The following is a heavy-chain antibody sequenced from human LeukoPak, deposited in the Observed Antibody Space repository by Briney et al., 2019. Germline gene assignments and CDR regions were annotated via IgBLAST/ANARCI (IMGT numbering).Heavy chain of an antibody. V-gene: IGHV1-2*02. J-gene: IGHJ5*02. CDR1: GYTFTGYY. Sequence: ASVKVSCKASGYTFTGYYMHWVRQAPGQGLEWMGWINPNSGGTNYAQKFQGRVTMTRDTSISTAYMELSRLRSDDTAVYYCARDRIVRLLRFYVGFDPWGQGTLVTVSS. CDR3: ARDRIVRLLRFYVGFDP. CDR2: INPNSGGT. D-gene: IGHD5-12*01.